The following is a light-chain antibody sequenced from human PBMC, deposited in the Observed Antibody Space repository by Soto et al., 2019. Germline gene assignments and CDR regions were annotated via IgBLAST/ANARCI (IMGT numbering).Light chain of an antibody. CDR1: QSVDNN. CDR3: QQYNDRPPLT. J-gene: IGKJ5*01. Sequence: ETVMTQSPVTLSASPGESATLSCRASQSVDNNVAWYQQKPGQAPRLLIVGSFARATGIPARFSGSGSGSEFTLTISGLQSEDFAVYYCQQYNDRPPLTFGQGTRLEIK. V-gene: IGKV3-15*01. CDR2: GSF.